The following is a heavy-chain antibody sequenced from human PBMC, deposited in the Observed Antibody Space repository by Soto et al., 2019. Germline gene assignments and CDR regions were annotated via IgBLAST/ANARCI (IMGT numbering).Heavy chain of an antibody. CDR2: IYYSGSP. J-gene: IGHJ6*02. CDR3: ARDLGYCSGGSCPYYYYAMDV. D-gene: IGHD2-15*01. V-gene: IGHV4-59*01. CDR1: GGSTSSYY. Sequence: PSETLSLTCTVSGGSTSSYYWSWIRQPPGKGLKWIGYIYYSGSPNYNPSLKSRVTISIDTSKNQFSLKLSSVSAADTAVYYCARDLGYCSGGSCPYYYYAMDVWGQGTTVTVSS.